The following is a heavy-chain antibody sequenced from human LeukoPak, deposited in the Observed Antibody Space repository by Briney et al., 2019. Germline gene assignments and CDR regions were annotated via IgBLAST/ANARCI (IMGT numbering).Heavy chain of an antibody. D-gene: IGHD2-21*01. J-gene: IGHJ4*01. Sequence: GGSLRLSCAASGFTVSSNYMSWVRQAPGKGLEWVSAISGSGGSTYNADSVKGRFTISRDNSKNTLYLQMNSLRAEDTAVYYCAKVIFRGLFQGRYFDYWGHGTLVTVSS. CDR3: AKVIFRGLFQGRYFDY. CDR1: GFTVSSNY. CDR2: ISGSGGST. V-gene: IGHV3-23*01.